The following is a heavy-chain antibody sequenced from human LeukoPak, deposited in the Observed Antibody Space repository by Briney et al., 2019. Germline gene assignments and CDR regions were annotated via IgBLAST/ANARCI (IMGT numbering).Heavy chain of an antibody. CDR1: GGSISSGGYY. CDR3: ARDCIAAAGTDSRWFDP. CDR2: IYYSGST. D-gene: IGHD6-13*01. V-gene: IGHV4-31*03. Sequence: SETLSLTCTVSGGSISSGGYYWSWIRQHPGKGLEWIGYIYYSGSTYYNPSLKSRVSISVDTSKNQFSLKLSSVTAADTAVYYCARDCIAAAGTDSRWFDPWGQGTLVTVSS. J-gene: IGHJ5*02.